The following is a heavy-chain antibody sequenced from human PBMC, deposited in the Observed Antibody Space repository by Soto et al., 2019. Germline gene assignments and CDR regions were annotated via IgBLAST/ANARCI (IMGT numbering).Heavy chain of an antibody. CDR3: ARDYSGSGSRGLDP. J-gene: IGHJ5*02. Sequence: QVQLQESGPGLVKPSQTLSLTCTVSGGSISSGGYYWNWIRQHPGKGLEWIGYIYYSGSAYYNPSHKRRVTISVDTSKNQFSLKLSSVTAADTAVYYCARDYSGSGSRGLDPWGQGTLVTVSS. CDR1: GGSISSGGYY. CDR2: IYYSGSA. V-gene: IGHV4-31*03. D-gene: IGHD3-10*01.